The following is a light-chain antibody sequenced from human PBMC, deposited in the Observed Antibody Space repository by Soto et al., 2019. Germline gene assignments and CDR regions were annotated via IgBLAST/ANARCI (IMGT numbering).Light chain of an antibody. J-gene: IGLJ2*01. CDR3: ATWDDSLHGVV. CDR2: DVT. CDR1: STDIGTYSR. V-gene: IGLV2-14*02. Sequence: QSALTQPASVSGSPGQSITISCTGTSTDIGTYSRVSWYLQYPGKAPKLMIYDVTKRPSGVPDRFSGSKSGTSASLAISGLQSEDEADYYCATWDDSLHGVVFGGGTKLTVL.